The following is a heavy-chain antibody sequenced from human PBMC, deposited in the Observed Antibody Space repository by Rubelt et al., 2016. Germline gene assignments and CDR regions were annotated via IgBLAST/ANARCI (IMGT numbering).Heavy chain of an antibody. D-gene: IGHD3-10*01. J-gene: IGHJ4*02. CDR1: GGSFSGYY. V-gene: IGHV4-34*12. Sequence: QVQLQQWGAGLLKPSETLSLTCAVYGGSFSGYYWGWIRQPPGKGLEWIASFFHDGSTKYNPSLKSRVTISQDGSKNQFSLNLSSVTAADTAVYYCARPTGASSASGSFLVWGQGTLVTVSS. CDR3: ARPTGASSASGSFLV. CDR2: FFHDGST.